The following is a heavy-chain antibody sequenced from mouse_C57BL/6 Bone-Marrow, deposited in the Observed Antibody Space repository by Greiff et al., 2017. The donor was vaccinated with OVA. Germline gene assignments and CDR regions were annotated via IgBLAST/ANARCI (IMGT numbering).Heavy chain of an antibody. V-gene: IGHV7-3*01. Sequence: EVQLVESGGGLVQPGGSLSLSCAASGFTFTDYYMSWVRQPPGKALEWLGFIRNKANGYTTEYSASVMGRFTISRDNSQSILYIHLNALRAEDSATYYCARYMEDGYVWYFDVWGTGTTVTVSS. CDR3: ARYMEDGYVWYFDV. CDR1: GFTFTDYY. CDR2: IRNKANGYTT. D-gene: IGHD2-3*01. J-gene: IGHJ1*03.